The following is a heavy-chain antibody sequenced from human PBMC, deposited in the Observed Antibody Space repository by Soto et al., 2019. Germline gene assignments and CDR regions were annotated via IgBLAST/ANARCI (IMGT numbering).Heavy chain of an antibody. CDR1: GYDFTTYG. D-gene: IGHD1-1*01. CDR2: ISAHNGNT. CDR3: ARGRYGDY. Sequence: QVHLVKSGAEVKKSGASVKVSCKGSGYDFTTYGITWVRQAPGQGLEWMAWISAHNGNTDYAQKLQGRVTVTRDTSTRTAYMELRSLRSDDTAVYYCARGRYGDYWGQGALVTVSS. J-gene: IGHJ4*02. V-gene: IGHV1-18*01.